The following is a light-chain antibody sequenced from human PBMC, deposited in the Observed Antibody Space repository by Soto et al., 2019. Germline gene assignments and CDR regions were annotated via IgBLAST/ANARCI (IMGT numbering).Light chain of an antibody. CDR1: QSLTNKY. J-gene: IGKJ1*01. CDR2: GAS. CDR3: QQYYSSPRT. V-gene: IGKV3-20*01. Sequence: PGDRATLSSRASQSLTNKYLAWYRQKPGQAPRLLIYGASSRARGVPDRFSGSGSGTDFTLAINSLEPEDSAVYYCQQYYSSPRTFGRGTKVDIK.